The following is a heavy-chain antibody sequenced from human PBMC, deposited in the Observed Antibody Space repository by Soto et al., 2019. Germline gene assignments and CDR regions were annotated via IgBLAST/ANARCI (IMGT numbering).Heavy chain of an antibody. J-gene: IGHJ6*03. V-gene: IGHV3-23*01. CDR2: ISGSGGST. D-gene: IGHD6-19*01. CDR3: AKGHRSGWYWAPYYYYMDV. CDR1: GFTFSSYA. Sequence: GGSLRLSCAASGFTFSSYAMSWVRQAPGKGLEWVSAISGSGGSTYYADSVKGRFTISRDNSKNTLYLQMNSLRAEDTAVYYCAKGHRSGWYWAPYYYYMDVWGKGTTVTVSS.